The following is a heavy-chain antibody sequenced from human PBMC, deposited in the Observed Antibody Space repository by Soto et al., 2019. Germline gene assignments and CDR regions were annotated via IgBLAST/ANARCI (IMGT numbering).Heavy chain of an antibody. CDR1: GFRFRDYW. CDR2: IKQDESDK. J-gene: IGHJ5*02. D-gene: IGHD3-16*02. Sequence: GGSLRLSCAVSGFRFRDYWMSWVRQAPGKGLEWVANIKQDESDKYYVDSVKGRFTISRDNAKNALYLQMNSLRVEDTAVYYCAAYCYTMTCTHFHGYSWGQGTQVTVSS. CDR3: AAYCYTMTCTHFHGYS. V-gene: IGHV3-7*03.